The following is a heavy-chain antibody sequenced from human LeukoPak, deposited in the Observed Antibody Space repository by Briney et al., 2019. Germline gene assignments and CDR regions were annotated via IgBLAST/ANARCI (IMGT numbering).Heavy chain of an antibody. D-gene: IGHD3-22*01. V-gene: IGHV4-39*01. J-gene: IGHJ4*02. CDR2: IYYSGST. CDR3: ASIDSSGYLYYFDY. Sequence: NPSETLSLTCTVSGGSISSSSYYWGWIRRPPGKGLEWIGSIYYSGSTYYNPSLKSRVTISVDTSKNQFSLKLSSVTAADTAVYYCASIDSSGYLYYFDYRGQGTLVTVSS. CDR1: GGSISSSSYY.